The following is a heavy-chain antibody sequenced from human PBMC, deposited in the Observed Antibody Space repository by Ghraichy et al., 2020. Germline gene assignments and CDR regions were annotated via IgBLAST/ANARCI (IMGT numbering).Heavy chain of an antibody. J-gene: IGHJ4*02. CDR1: GFTFSSYS. CDR3: ATEVVVMSEIAIDY. CDR2: ISSSSSYI. Sequence: GESLNISCAASGFTFSSYSMNWVRQAPGKGLEWVSSISSSSSYIYYADSVKGRFTISRDNAKNSLYLQMNSLRAEDTAVYYCATEVVVMSEIAIDYWGQGTLVTVSS. V-gene: IGHV3-21*01. D-gene: IGHD2-15*01.